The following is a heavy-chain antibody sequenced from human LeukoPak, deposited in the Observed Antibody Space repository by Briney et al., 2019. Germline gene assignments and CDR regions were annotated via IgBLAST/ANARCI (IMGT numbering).Heavy chain of an antibody. J-gene: IGHJ3*02. D-gene: IGHD3-22*01. CDR3: ARPYDSSGFDAFDI. Sequence: PGGSLRLSXAASGFTFSSYAMHWVRQAPGKGLEYVSAISSNGGSTYYANSVKGRFTISRDNSKNTLYLQMGSLRAEDMAVYYCARPYDSSGFDAFDIWGQGTMVTVSS. CDR2: ISSNGGST. CDR1: GFTFSSYA. V-gene: IGHV3-64*01.